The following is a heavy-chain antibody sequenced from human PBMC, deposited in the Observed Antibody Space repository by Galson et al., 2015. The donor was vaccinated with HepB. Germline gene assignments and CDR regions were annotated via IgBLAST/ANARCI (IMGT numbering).Heavy chain of an antibody. V-gene: IGHV3-21*01. J-gene: IGHJ4*02. CDR1: GFTFSSYS. D-gene: IGHD5-12*01. CDR3: AREESMVAKDY. CDR2: ISSSSSYI. Sequence: SLRLSCAASGFTFSSYSMNWVRQAPGKGLEWVSSISSSSSYIYYADSVKGRFTISRDNAKNSLYLQMNSLRAEDTAVYYCAREESMVAKDYWGQGTLVTVSS.